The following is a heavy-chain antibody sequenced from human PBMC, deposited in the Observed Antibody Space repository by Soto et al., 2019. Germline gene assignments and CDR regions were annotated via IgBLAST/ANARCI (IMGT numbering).Heavy chain of an antibody. V-gene: IGHV4-31*03. D-gene: IGHD5-18*01. J-gene: IGHJ6*02. CDR2: IYYSGST. CDR3: ASVDTAMVDYYYYGMDV. CDR1: GGSISSGGYY. Sequence: TLSLTCTVSGGSISSGGYYWSWIRQHPGKGLEWIGYIYYSGSTYYNPSLKSRVTISVDTSKNQFSLKLSSVTAADTAVYYCASVDTAMVDYYYYGMDVWGQGTTVTVSS.